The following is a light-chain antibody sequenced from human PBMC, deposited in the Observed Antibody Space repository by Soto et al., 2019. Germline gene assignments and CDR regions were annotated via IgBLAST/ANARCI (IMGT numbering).Light chain of an antibody. J-gene: IGLJ1*01. V-gene: IGLV1-47*01. CDR3: AAWDVSLSGLYV. CDR1: SSNIGSNY. CDR2: RNN. Sequence: QSVLTQPPSASGTPGQRVTISCSGSSSNIGSNYVYWYQQLPGTAPKLLIYRNNQRPSGVPDRFSGSKSGTPASLAISGLRSEDEGDYYCAAWDVSLSGLYVFGTGTKLTVL.